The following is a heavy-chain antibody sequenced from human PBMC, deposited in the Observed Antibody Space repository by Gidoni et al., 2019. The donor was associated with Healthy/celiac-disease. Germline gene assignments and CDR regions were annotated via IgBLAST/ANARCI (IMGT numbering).Heavy chain of an antibody. CDR2: ISYDGSNK. CDR3: AKDYYGSGSYYRLLYYYYYGMDV. V-gene: IGHV3-30*18. D-gene: IGHD3-10*01. J-gene: IGHJ6*02. Sequence: QVQLVESGGGVVQPGRSLRLVCAASGFTFSTSGMHWVRQAPGKGLEWVAVISYDGSNKYYADSVKGRFTISRDNSKNTLYLQMNSLRAEDTAVYYCAKDYYGSGSYYRLLYYYYYGMDVWGQGTTVTVSS. CDR1: GFTFSTSG.